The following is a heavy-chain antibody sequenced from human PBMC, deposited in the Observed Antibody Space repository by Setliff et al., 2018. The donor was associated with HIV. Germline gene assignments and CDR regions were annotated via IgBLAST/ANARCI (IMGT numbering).Heavy chain of an antibody. Sequence: PGGSLRLSCAASGFTFSTHGMHWVRQAPGKGLEWVAIISYDGNDKYYADSVKGRFTISRDNSKNTLDLQINSLRPEDTAVYYCVTRYCGESICPEFDYWGQGTLVTVSS. V-gene: IGHV3-30*03. D-gene: IGHD2-21*01. J-gene: IGHJ4*02. CDR3: VTRYCGESICPEFDY. CDR1: GFTFSTHG. CDR2: ISYDGNDK.